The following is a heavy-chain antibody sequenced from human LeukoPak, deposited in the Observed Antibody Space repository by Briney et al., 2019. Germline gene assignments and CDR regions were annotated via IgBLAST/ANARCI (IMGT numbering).Heavy chain of an antibody. D-gene: IGHD6-13*01. CDR2: IYYSGST. V-gene: IGHV4-59*08. J-gene: IGHJ4*02. CDR3: ARHRSSSSQWDY. Sequence: PSETLSLTCTVSGGSISSYYWSWIRQPPGKGLEWIGYIYYSGSTNYSPSLKSRVTISVDTSKNQFSLKLSSVTAADTAVYYCARHRSSSSQWDYWGQGTLVTVSS. CDR1: GGSISSYY.